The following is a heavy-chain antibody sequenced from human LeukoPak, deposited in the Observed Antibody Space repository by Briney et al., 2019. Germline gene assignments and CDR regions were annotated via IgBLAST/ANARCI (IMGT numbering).Heavy chain of an antibody. Sequence: GGSLRLSCAASGFTFSSYAMSWVRQAPGKGLEWVANIKQDGSEKYYVDSVKGRFTISRDNAKNSLYLQMNSLRAEDTAVYYCARDSRGAFDYWGQGTLVTVSS. CDR1: GFTFSSYA. CDR3: ARDSRGAFDY. J-gene: IGHJ4*02. D-gene: IGHD3-10*01. V-gene: IGHV3-7*01. CDR2: IKQDGSEK.